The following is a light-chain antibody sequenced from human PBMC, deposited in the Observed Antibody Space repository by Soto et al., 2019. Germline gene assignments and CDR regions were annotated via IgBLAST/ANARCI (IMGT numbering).Light chain of an antibody. J-gene: IGLJ3*02. V-gene: IGLV1-47*01. CDR1: RSNIGSAI. CDR3: VAWDDNRSSRV. Sequence: QSVLTQPPSLSGTPGQTVTISCIGSRSNIGSAIVHWYQQIPGTAPKHLIYMNNQRPSGVPDRFSGSKSGTSASLVITGLRPEDEADYYCVAWDDNRSSRVFGGGTKVTVL. CDR2: MNN.